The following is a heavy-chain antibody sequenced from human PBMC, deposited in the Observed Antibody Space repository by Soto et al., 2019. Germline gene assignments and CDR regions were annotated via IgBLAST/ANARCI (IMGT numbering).Heavy chain of an antibody. V-gene: IGHV3-23*01. CDR3: ARVSAYSSGLFDY. J-gene: IGHJ4*02. CDR1: GFTFSSYA. CDR2: ISGRGDIP. Sequence: GGSLRLSCAASGFTFSSYAMTWVRQAPGRGLKWVSDISGRGDIPYYADSVKGRFTISRDNSKNTLYLQMNSLRAEDTAVYYCARVSAYSSGLFDYWGQGTLVTVSS. D-gene: IGHD6-19*01.